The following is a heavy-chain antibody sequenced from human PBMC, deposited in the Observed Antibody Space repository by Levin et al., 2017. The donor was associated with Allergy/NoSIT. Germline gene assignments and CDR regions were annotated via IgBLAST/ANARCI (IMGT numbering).Heavy chain of an antibody. V-gene: IGHV1-18*01. CDR2: ISAYNGNT. CDR1: GYTFTSYG. CDR3: ARETGTLKQGIVVVPAAIDY. Sequence: ASVKVSCKASGYTFTSYGISWVRQAPGQGLEWMGWISAYNGNTNYAQKLQGRVTMTTDTSTSTAYMELRSLRSDDTAVYYCARETGTLKQGIVVVPAAIDYWGQGTLVTVSS. J-gene: IGHJ4*02. D-gene: IGHD2-2*01.